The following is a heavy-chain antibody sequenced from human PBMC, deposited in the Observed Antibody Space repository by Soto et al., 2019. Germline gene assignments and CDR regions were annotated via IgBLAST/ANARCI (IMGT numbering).Heavy chain of an antibody. CDR1: GFTFTSSA. J-gene: IGHJ6*02. D-gene: IGHD3-9*01. V-gene: IGHV1-58*02. CDR2: IVVGSGNT. CDR3: AAGGSIFDILTGYYNYPGPHTYYGMDV. Sequence: GASVKVSCKASGFTFTSSAMQWVRQARGQRLEWIGWIVVGSGNTNYAQKFQERVTITRDMSTSTAYMGLSSLRSEDTAVYYCAAGGSIFDILTGYYNYPGPHTYYGMDVWGQGTTVTVSS.